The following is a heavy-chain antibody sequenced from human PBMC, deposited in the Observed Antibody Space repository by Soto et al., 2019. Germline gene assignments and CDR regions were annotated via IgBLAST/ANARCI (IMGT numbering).Heavy chain of an antibody. CDR1: GGTFSSYA. D-gene: IGHD5-18*01. V-gene: IGHV1-69*01. Sequence: QVQLVQSGAEVKKPGSSVKVSCKASGGTFSSYAISWVRQAPGQGLEWMGGIIPIFGTANYAQKFQGRVTITADESMSTAYMELSSLRSEDTAVYYCARDPHFWDTAMAPLDYWGQGTLVTVSS. CDR3: ARDPHFWDTAMAPLDY. CDR2: IIPIFGTA. J-gene: IGHJ4*02.